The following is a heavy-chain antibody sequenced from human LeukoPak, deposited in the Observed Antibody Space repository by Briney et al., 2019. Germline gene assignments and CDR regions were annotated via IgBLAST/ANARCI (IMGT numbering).Heavy chain of an antibody. CDR3: ARVPSRPYYYYYGMDV. CDR2: INPNSGGT. J-gene: IGHJ6*02. Sequence: GASVKVSCKASGYTFTGYYMHWVRQAPGQGLEWMGWINPNSGGTNYAQKFQGRVTMTRDTSISTAYMELSRLRSDDTAVNYCARVPSRPYYYYYGMDVWGQGTTVTVSS. CDR1: GYTFTGYY. V-gene: IGHV1-2*02. D-gene: IGHD2-2*01.